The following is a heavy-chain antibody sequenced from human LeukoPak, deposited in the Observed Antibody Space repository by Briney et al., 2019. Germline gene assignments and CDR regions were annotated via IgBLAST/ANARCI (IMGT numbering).Heavy chain of an antibody. V-gene: IGHV3-7*05. CDR3: ARDVYSRDDY. D-gene: IGHD6-13*01. CDR2: IKKDGSAK. CDR1: GFSFSTYW. Sequence: GGSLRLSCAASGFSFSTYWMTWVRQAPGRGLEWVANIKKDGSAKYYVDSVKGRFTTSRDNAKSALYLQMNSLRAEDTAVYYCARDVYSRDDYWGQGTLVSVSS. J-gene: IGHJ4*02.